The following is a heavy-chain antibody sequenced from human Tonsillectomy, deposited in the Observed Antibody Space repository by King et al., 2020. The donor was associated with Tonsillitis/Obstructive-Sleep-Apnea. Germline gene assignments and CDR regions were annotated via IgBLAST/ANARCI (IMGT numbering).Heavy chain of an antibody. D-gene: IGHD1-1*01. Sequence: VQLQESGPGLVKPSETLSLTCTVSGGSISSYYWSWIRQPPGKGLEWIGYIYYSGSTNYNPSLKSRVTISVDPSKNQFYLKLSSVTAADTAVYYCERHLDAADYWGQGTLVTVSS. CDR2: IYYSGST. CDR3: ERHLDAADY. CDR1: GGSISSYY. J-gene: IGHJ4*02. V-gene: IGHV4-59*08.